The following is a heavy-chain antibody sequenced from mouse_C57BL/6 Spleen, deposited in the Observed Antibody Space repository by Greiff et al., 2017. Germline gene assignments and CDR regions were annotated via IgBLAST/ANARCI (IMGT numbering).Heavy chain of an antibody. CDR3: ARGEEYFDV. CDR1: GYSITSGYY. J-gene: IGHJ1*03. Sequence: ESGPGLVKPSQSLSLTCSVTGYSITSGYYWNWIRQFPGNKLEWMGYISYDGSNNYNPSLKNRISITRDTSKNQFFLKLNSVTTEDTATYYCARGEEYFDVWGTGTTVTVSS. V-gene: IGHV3-6*01. CDR2: ISYDGSN.